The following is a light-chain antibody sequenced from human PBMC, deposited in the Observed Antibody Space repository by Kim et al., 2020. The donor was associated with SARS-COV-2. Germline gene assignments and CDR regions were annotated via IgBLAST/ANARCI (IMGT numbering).Light chain of an antibody. CDR3: NSYAGNNIVL. V-gene: IGLV2-8*01. CDR2: YVN. J-gene: IGLJ2*01. CDR1: SSDY. Sequence: ASGFPEQSVTTSGTGTSSDYVSWYQHHPGKAPRLIIYYVNKRPSGVPARFSASRSGNTASLTISGIQADDEADYYCNSYAGNNIVLFGGGTQLTVL.